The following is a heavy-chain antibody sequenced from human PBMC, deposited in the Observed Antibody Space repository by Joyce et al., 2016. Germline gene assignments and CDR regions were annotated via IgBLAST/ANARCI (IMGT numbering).Heavy chain of an antibody. D-gene: IGHD2-8*01. CDR3: ARSSYTNGIFDY. Sequence: EVQLVESGGGLVKPGGSLRLSCAASGFTFSSYSMSWVRQAPGKGLEWGSSRSSSSSYIKYTDSVKGRFTISRDNAKNSLYLQMNSLRVEDTAVYYCARSSYTNGIFDYWGQGTLVTVSS. V-gene: IGHV3-21*01. CDR1: GFTFSSYS. CDR2: RSSSSSYI. J-gene: IGHJ4*02.